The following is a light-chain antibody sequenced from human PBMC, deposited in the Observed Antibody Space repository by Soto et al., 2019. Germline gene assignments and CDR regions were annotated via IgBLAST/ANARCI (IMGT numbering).Light chain of an antibody. Sequence: QSVLTQPPSASGTPGQRVTISCSGSNSNIGSNTVNWYQQLPGTAPKLLIYDDNKRPSGIPDRFSGSKSGTSATLGITGFQTGDEADYYCGSWDSSLSAYVFGTGTQLTVL. CDR2: DDN. CDR1: NSNIGSNT. J-gene: IGLJ1*01. V-gene: IGLV1-51*01. CDR3: GSWDSSLSAYV.